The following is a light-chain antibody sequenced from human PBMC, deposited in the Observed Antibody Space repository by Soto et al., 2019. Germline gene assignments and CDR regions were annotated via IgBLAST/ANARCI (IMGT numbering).Light chain of an antibody. CDR1: QTISNL. Sequence: DIQMTQSPSTLSASVGERVTITCRASQTISNLLAWYQQRPGKAPNLLIYKALSLESCVPSRFSGSGSGTEFTLTISSLQPDDFATYFCQQYSTYPWTVGQGTKVEVK. CDR3: QQYSTYPWT. CDR2: KAL. J-gene: IGKJ1*01. V-gene: IGKV1-5*03.